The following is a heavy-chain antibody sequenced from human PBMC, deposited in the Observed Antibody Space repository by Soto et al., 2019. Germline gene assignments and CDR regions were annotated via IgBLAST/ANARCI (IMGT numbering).Heavy chain of an antibody. CDR1: GGTFSSYT. V-gene: IGHV1-69*02. Sequence: QVQLVQSGAEVKKPGSSVKVSCKASGGTFSSYTISWVRQAPGQGLEWMGRIIPILGIANYAEKFQGRVTITAAKPTSTAYMELSSLRSEDTAVYYCARMSVAGTGMDVWGQGTTVTVSS. D-gene: IGHD6-19*01. CDR3: ARMSVAGTGMDV. J-gene: IGHJ6*02. CDR2: IIPILGIA.